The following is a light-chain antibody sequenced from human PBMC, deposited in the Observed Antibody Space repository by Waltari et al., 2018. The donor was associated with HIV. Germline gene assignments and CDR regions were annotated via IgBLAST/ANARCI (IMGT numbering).Light chain of an antibody. CDR3: AAWDDSLNGPM. CDR2: SNI. CDR1: GSNIGSND. V-gene: IGLV1-44*01. Sequence: QSVLTQPPSASGTPGQRVTISCSGSGSNIGSNDVNWYQQLPGTAPKLLIYSNIAGPAGVPDRFAGAKSGSSASLAISGLQSEVEADYYCAAWDDSLNGPMFGGGTKLTV. J-gene: IGLJ3*02.